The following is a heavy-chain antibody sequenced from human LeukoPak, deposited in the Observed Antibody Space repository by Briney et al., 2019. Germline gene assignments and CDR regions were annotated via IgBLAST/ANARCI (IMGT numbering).Heavy chain of an antibody. D-gene: IGHD6-13*01. Sequence: SLRLPCAAPGFTLEDYALQWVRQAPGEGLGGGSGISWNSGSIGYADSVKGRFTISRDNAKNSLYLQMNSLRAEDAALYYRAKDGRYSSSWFLDYWGQGTLVTVSS. CDR1: GFTLEDYA. V-gene: IGHV3-9*01. CDR3: AKDGRYSSSWFLDY. J-gene: IGHJ4*02. CDR2: ISWNSGSI.